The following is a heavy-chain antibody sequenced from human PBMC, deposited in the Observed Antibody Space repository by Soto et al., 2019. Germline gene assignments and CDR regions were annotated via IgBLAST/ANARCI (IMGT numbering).Heavy chain of an antibody. Sequence: NPSETLSLTCTVSGGSISSSSYYWGWIRQPPGKGLEWIGSIYYSGSTYYNPSLKSRVTISVDTSKNQFSLKLSSVTAADTAVYYCARQYAGWRDYNFDYWGQGTLVTVSS. CDR3: ARQYAGWRDYNFDY. CDR2: IYYSGST. V-gene: IGHV4-39*01. CDR1: GGSISSSSYY. J-gene: IGHJ4*02. D-gene: IGHD6-19*01.